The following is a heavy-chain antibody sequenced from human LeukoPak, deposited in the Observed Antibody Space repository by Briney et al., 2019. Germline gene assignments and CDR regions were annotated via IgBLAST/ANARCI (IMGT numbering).Heavy chain of an antibody. V-gene: IGHV1-2*02. Sequence: ASVKVSCKTSGYSFTDYYMHWVRQAPGQGLEWMGWINPNSGGTSAAQKFQGRATMTRDTSITTVYMEVSWLTSDDTAIYYCARADRLHGGPYLIGPWGQGTLVTVSS. J-gene: IGHJ5*02. CDR1: GYSFTDYY. D-gene: IGHD2-21*01. CDR3: ARADRLHGGPYLIGP. CDR2: INPNSGGT.